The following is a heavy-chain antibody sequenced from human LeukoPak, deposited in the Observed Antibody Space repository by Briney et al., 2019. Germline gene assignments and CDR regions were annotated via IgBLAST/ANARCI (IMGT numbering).Heavy chain of an antibody. J-gene: IGHJ5*02. Sequence: GGSLRLSCAASGFTVSSNHMSWVRQAPGKGLEWVSVIYSGGTIYYADSVKGRFTISRDNSKNTLYLQMNSLRAEDTAVYYCARRQYYYDSSGYYGWFDPWGQGTLVTVSS. CDR2: IYSGGTI. D-gene: IGHD3-22*01. CDR3: ARRQYYYDSSGYYGWFDP. V-gene: IGHV3-66*02. CDR1: GFTVSSNH.